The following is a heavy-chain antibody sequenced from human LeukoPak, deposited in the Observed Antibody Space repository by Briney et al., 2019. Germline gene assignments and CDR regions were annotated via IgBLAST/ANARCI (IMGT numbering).Heavy chain of an antibody. D-gene: IGHD2-15*01. V-gene: IGHV4-34*01. CDR3: ARVNCSGGSCYSIDY. CDR1: GGSFSGYY. CDR2: INHSGST. J-gene: IGHJ4*02. Sequence: PSETLSLTCAVYGGSFSGYYWSWIRQPPGKGLEWIGEINHSGSTNYNPSLKSRVTISVDTSKNQFSLKLSSVTAADTAVYYCARVNCSGGSCYSIDYWGQGTLVTVSS.